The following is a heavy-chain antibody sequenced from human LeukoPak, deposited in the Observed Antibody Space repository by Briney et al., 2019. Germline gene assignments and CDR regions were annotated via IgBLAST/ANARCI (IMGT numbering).Heavy chain of an antibody. CDR3: ARNQKVRGVRYFQH. V-gene: IGHV4-59*01. CDR2: IYYSGST. D-gene: IGHD3-10*01. J-gene: IGHJ1*01. Sequence: PSETLSLTCTVSGGSISSYYWNWIRQPPGKGLEWIGYIYYSGSTNYNPSLKSRVTISVDTSKNQFSLKLSSVTAADTAVYYCARNQKVRGVRYFQHWGQGTLVTVSS. CDR1: GGSISSYY.